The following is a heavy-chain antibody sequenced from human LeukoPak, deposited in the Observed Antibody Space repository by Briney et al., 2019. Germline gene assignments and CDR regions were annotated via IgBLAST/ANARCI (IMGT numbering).Heavy chain of an antibody. CDR1: GGSISSYY. V-gene: IGHV4-59*12. Sequence: SETLSLTCNVSGGSISSYYWSWIRQPPGKGLEWIGYVYYSGSTNYNPSLKSRVTMSVDTSKNQFSLKLSSVTAADTAVYYCARGDGYKLRIWGQGTLVTVSS. CDR2: VYYSGST. J-gene: IGHJ4*02. CDR3: ARGDGYKLRI. D-gene: IGHD5-24*01.